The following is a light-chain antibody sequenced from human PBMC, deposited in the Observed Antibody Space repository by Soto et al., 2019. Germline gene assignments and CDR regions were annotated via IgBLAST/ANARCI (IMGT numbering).Light chain of an antibody. CDR2: DVS. J-gene: IGLJ1*01. Sequence: QSALTQPASVSGSPGPSITISCTGTSSHVGADNYVSWYQQHPGKAPKLIIYDVSNRPSGVSNRFSGSKSGNTASLTISGLQAEDEDDYYCSSLARSTTRVVFGPGTKLTVL. CDR3: SSLARSTTRVV. CDR1: SSHVGADNY. V-gene: IGLV2-14*03.